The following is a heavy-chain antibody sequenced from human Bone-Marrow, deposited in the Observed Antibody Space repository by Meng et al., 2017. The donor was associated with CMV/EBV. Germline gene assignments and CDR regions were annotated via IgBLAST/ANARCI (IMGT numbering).Heavy chain of an antibody. CDR2: INWNGGST. D-gene: IGHD1-26*01. CDR3: ARGLVGAGGWVDP. V-gene: IGHV3-20*04. CDR1: GFTFDDYG. Sequence: GESLKISCAASGFTFDDYGMSWVRQAPGKGLEWVSGINWNGGSTGYADSVKGRFTISRDNAKKSLYLQMYSLRAEDTALYYCARGLVGAGGWVDPWGQGTVVTVSS. J-gene: IGHJ5*02.